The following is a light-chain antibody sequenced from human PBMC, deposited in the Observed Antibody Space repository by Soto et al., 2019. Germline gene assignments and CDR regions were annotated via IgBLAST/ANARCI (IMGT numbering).Light chain of an antibody. CDR1: SSNIETNY. Sequence: QSVLTQPPSASGTPGQRVTISCSGGSSNIETNYIYWYQQLPGTAPKLLIYGNDQRPSGVPDRFSASKSGTSTSLAISGLRSEDEADYYCAAWDASLSAWVFGGGTKLTVL. CDR3: AAWDASLSAWV. V-gene: IGLV1-47*01. J-gene: IGLJ3*02. CDR2: GND.